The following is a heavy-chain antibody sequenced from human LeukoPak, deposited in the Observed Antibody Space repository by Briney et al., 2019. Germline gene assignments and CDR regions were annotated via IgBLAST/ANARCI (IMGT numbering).Heavy chain of an antibody. Sequence: SQTLSLTCTVSGGSISSGSYYWSWLRQPAGKGLEWIGRIYTSGSTNYNPSLKSRVTISVDTSKNQFSLKLSSVTAADTAVYYCARGLQEGGYCSSTSCYGGHYYYYMDVWGKGTTVTVSS. CDR2: IYTSGST. V-gene: IGHV4-61*02. D-gene: IGHD2-2*03. CDR3: ARGLQEGGYCSSTSCYGGHYYYYMDV. J-gene: IGHJ6*03. CDR1: GGSISSGSYY.